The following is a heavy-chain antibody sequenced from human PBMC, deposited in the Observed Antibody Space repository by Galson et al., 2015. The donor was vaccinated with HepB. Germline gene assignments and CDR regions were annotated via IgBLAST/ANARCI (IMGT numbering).Heavy chain of an antibody. CDR3: AKENYDSTTHYFDY. V-gene: IGHV3-43*01. CDR1: GFTFDDYT. D-gene: IGHD3-22*01. CDR2: ISWDGGST. Sequence: SLRLSCAVSGFTFDDYTMHWVRQAPGKGLEWVSLISWDGGSTYYADSVKGRFTISRDNSKNSLYLQMNSLRTEDTALYYCAKENYDSTTHYFDYWGQGTLVTVSS. J-gene: IGHJ4*02.